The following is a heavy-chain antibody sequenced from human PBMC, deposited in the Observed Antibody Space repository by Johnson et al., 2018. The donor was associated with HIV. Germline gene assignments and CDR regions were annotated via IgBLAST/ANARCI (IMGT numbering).Heavy chain of an antibody. Sequence: QVPLVESGGGLVQPGGSLRLSCAASGFTFSSYAMHWVRQAPGKGLEWVAVISYDGSNKSYADSVKGRFTISRDNSKNTLYLQMNSLRAEDTAVYYCAREYSSLSQGAFDIWGQGTMVTVSS. CDR2: ISYDGSNK. CDR1: GFTFSSYA. V-gene: IGHV3-30*04. D-gene: IGHD6-6*01. CDR3: AREYSSLSQGAFDI. J-gene: IGHJ3*02.